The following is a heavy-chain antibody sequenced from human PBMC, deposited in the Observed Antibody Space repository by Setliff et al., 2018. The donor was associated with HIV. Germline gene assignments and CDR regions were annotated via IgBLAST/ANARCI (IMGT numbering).Heavy chain of an antibody. CDR3: ARGLSFYDPGGFDY. D-gene: IGHD3-22*01. CDR2: IYTSGST. J-gene: IGHJ4*02. Sequence: TLSLTCTVSGGSISSYYWSWIRQPAGKGLEWIGRIYTSGSTNYNPSLKSRVTISVDTSKNQFSLKLSSVTAADTAVYYCARGLSFYDPGGFDYWGQGTLVTVSS. V-gene: IGHV4-4*07. CDR1: GGSISSYY.